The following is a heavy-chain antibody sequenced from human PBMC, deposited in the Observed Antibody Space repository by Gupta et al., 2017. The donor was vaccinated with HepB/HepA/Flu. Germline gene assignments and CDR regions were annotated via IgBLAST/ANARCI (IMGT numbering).Heavy chain of an antibody. CDR1: GVTFRRTT. V-gene: IGHV3-7*01. CDR3: AGSWK. D-gene: IGHD1-1*01. Sequence: EVQVVESGGGLVQAGNSLRLSCAASGVTFRRTTMSWLRQTPRKGLEWVADISGDGSQISYVDSVKGRFTISRDNANNLVYLQMNNLRVDDTALYSCAGSWKWGQGTLVTVYS. J-gene: IGHJ4*02. CDR2: ISGDGSQI.